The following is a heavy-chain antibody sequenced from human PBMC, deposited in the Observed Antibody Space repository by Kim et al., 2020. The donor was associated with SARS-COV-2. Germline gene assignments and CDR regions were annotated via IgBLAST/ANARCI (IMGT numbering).Heavy chain of an antibody. CDR1: GFTFSSYG. J-gene: IGHJ6*02. CDR2: IWYDGSNK. V-gene: IGHV3-33*01. Sequence: GGSLRLSCAASGFTFSSYGMHWVRQAPGKGLEWVAVIWYDGSNKYYADSVKGRFTISRDNSKNTLYLQMNSLRAEDTAVYYCARGDSSGYYLYYYYYYGMDVWGQGTTVTVSS. CDR3: ARGDSSGYYLYYYYYYGMDV. D-gene: IGHD3-22*01.